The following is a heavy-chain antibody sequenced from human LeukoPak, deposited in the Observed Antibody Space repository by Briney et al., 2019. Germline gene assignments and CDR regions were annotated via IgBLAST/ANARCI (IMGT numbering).Heavy chain of an antibody. CDR1: GYSISSGYY. V-gene: IGHV4-38-2*02. Sequence: PSETLSLTCTVSGYSISSGYYWGWIRPPPGRELEWIASIYYRGSTHYNPSLASLKIRVTISGDTSKNQFSLTLSSVTAADTAVYYCARAGYGDSDFDYWGQGTLVTVSS. CDR3: ARAGYGDSDFDY. J-gene: IGHJ4*02. D-gene: IGHD4-17*01. CDR2: IYYRGST.